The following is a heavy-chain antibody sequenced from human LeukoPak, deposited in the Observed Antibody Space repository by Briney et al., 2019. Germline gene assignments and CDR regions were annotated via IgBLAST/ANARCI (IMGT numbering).Heavy chain of an antibody. D-gene: IGHD6-19*01. CDR1: GGSISSYY. V-gene: IGHV4-59*01. J-gene: IGHJ6*03. CDR3: ARGLAPGWGYYHYYMDV. Sequence: SETLSLTCSVSGGSISSYYWSWIRQPPGKGLEWIGYIYYSGSTNYNPSLKSRVTISVDTSKNQFSLKLSSVTAADTAVYYCARGLAPGWGYYHYYMDVWGKGTTVTISS. CDR2: IYYSGST.